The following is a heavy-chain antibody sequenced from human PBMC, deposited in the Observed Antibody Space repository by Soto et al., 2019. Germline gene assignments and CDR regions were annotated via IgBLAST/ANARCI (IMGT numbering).Heavy chain of an antibody. V-gene: IGHV3-48*01. CDR3: ALEKVGAPSVPVFDI. CDR1: GFTFSIYS. CDR2: IMPGSSHI. D-gene: IGHD1-26*01. Sequence: EVQLVESGGGLVQPGGSLRLTCAASGFTFSIYSMNWVRQAPGKGLEWVSYIMPGSSHIFYADSVKGRFTISRDNAKNSLYLRMNSLRAEDTAVYYCALEKVGAPSVPVFDIWCQGTMVTVSS. J-gene: IGHJ3*02.